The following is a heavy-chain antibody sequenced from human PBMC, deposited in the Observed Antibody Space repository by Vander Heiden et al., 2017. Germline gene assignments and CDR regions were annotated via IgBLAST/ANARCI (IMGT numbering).Heavy chain of an antibody. J-gene: IGHJ4*02. CDR1: GFTFRSYG. CDR3: AKDAISSSSLLDY. D-gene: IGHD6-6*01. Sequence: QVQLVESGGGVVQPGRSLRLPCAASGFTFRSYGMHWVRQAPGKGLEWGAVISYDGRNKYYAGSVKGRFTISRDNSKNTLYLQMNSLRAEDTAVYYCAKDAISSSSLLDYWGQGTLVTVSS. CDR2: ISYDGRNK. V-gene: IGHV3-30*18.